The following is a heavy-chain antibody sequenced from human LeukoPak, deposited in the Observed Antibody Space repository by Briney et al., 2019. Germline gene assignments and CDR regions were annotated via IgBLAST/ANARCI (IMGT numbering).Heavy chain of an antibody. V-gene: IGHV1-18*01. CDR3: ARLVDYYDSSGFDY. J-gene: IGHJ4*02. CDR2: ISAYNGNT. CDR1: GYTFTSYG. D-gene: IGHD3-22*01. Sequence: ASVKVSCKASGYTFTSYGISWVRQAPGQGLEWMGWISAYNGNTNYAQKLQGRVTMTTDTSTSTAYMELRSLRSDDTAVYYCARLVDYYDSSGFDYWGQGTLVTVAS.